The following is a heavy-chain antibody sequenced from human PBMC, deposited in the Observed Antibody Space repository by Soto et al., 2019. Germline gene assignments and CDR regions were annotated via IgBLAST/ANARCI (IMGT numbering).Heavy chain of an antibody. J-gene: IGHJ4*02. CDR3: ARFTKLEYCGGDCYFGAQYEGEPFDY. D-gene: IGHD2-21*01. CDR1: GFTFSSYW. CDR2: IKQDGSEK. V-gene: IGHV3-7*01. Sequence: GGSLRLSCAASGFTFSSYWMSWVRQAPGKGLEWVANIKQDGSEKYYVDSVKGRFTISRDNAKNSRYLQMNSLRAEDTAVYYCARFTKLEYCGGDCYFGAQYEGEPFDYWGQGTLVTVSS.